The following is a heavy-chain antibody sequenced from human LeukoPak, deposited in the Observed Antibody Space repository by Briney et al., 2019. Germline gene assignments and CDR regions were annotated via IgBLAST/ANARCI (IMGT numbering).Heavy chain of an antibody. D-gene: IGHD6-19*01. CDR3: AKGRDTSGRQNFDF. V-gene: IGHV3-23*01. Sequence: GGSLRLSCEASGFAFTSYAMHWVRQAPGKGLEWVSSISASGSGTFYTDSMNGRFTISRDNAKKTFFLQMKNLRLGDTALYYCAKGRDTSGRQNFDFWGQGTLVTVSS. CDR1: GFAFTSYA. CDR2: ISASGSGT. J-gene: IGHJ4*02.